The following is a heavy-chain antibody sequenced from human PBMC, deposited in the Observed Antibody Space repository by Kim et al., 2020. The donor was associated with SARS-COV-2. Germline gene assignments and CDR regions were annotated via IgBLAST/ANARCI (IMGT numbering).Heavy chain of an antibody. CDR1: GYTFTSYA. CDR3: ARGDVAARTFDP. Sequence: ASVKVSCKASGYTFTSYAMHWVRQAPGQRLEWMGWINAGNGNTKYSQKFQGRVTITRDTSASTAYMELSSLRSEDTAVYYCARGDVAARTFDPWGQGTLVTVSS. V-gene: IGHV1-3*01. CDR2: INAGNGNT. D-gene: IGHD6-6*01. J-gene: IGHJ5*02.